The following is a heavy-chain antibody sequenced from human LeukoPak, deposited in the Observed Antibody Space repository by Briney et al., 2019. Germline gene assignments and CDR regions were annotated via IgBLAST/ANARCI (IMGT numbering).Heavy chain of an antibody. J-gene: IGHJ4*02. V-gene: IGHV3-23*01. CDR1: GFTFSNYA. Sequence: GGSLRLSCAASGFTFSNYAMSWVRQAPRTGLEWVSAILGSGVSTFYADSVKGRFTISRDNSKNTLYLQMNSLRAEDTAVYYCAKDINTADYWGQGTLVTVSS. CDR3: AKDINTADY. CDR2: ILGSGVST.